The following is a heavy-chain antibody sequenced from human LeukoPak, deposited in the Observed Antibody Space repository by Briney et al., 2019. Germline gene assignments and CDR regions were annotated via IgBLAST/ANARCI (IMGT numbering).Heavy chain of an antibody. Sequence: SQTLSLTCTVSGGSISSGDYYWSWIRQPPGKGLEWIGEINHSGSTNYNPSLKSRVTISVDTSKNQFSLKLSSVTAADTAVYYCARQTLNYYDSSGYYSLWGQGTLVTVSS. J-gene: IGHJ4*02. D-gene: IGHD3-22*01. CDR2: INHSGST. CDR1: GGSISSGDYY. CDR3: ARQTLNYYDSSGYYSL. V-gene: IGHV4-30-4*08.